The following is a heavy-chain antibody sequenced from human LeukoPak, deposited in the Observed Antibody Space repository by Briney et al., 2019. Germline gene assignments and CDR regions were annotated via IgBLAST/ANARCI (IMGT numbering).Heavy chain of an antibody. CDR3: ARYSYGHFDY. CDR1: GGSFSGYY. D-gene: IGHD5-18*01. Sequence: SETLSLTCAVYGGSFSGYYWSWIRQPPGKGLEWIGEINHSGSTNYNPSLKSRVTISVDTSKNQFSLKLSSVTAADTAVYYCARYSYGHFDYWGQGTLVTVSS. V-gene: IGHV4-34*01. J-gene: IGHJ4*02. CDR2: INHSGST.